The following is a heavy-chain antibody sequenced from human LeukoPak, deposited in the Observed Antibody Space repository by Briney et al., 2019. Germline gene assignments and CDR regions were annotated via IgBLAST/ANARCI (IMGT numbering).Heavy chain of an antibody. Sequence: ASVKVSCTASGYTFTAYYMHWVRQAPGQGLEWMGWINPNSGGTHYVQKFQGRVTITRETSINTPYMELSRLRDDDTAVYFFARGRVSPGYGGRGPLVTVSS. CDR1: GYTFTAYY. V-gene: IGHV1-2*02. CDR2: INPNSGGT. CDR3: ARGRVSPGY. J-gene: IGHJ4*02.